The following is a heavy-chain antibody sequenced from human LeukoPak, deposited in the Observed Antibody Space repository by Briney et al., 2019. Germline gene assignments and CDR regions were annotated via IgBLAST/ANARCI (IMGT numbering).Heavy chain of an antibody. Sequence: SETLSLTCAVYGGSFSGYYWSWIRQPPGKGLEWIGEINHSGSTNYNPSLKSRVTTSVDTSKNQFSLKLSSVTAADTAVYYCARGSDYYYYGMDVWGQGTTVTVSS. CDR2: INHSGST. J-gene: IGHJ6*02. CDR1: GGSFSGYY. CDR3: ARGSDYYYYGMDV. V-gene: IGHV4-34*01.